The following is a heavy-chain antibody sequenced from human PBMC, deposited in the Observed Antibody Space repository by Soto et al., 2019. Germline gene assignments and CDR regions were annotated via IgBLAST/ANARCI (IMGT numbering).Heavy chain of an antibody. D-gene: IGHD2-2*01. Sequence: GGSLRLSCAASGFTVISNYMSWVRQAPGKGLEWVSVIYSGGSTYYADSVKGRFTISRDNSKNTLYLQMNSLRAEDTAVYYCARGGVFGYQLLFDVSNWFDPWGQGTLVTVSS. CDR3: ARGGVFGYQLLFDVSNWFDP. V-gene: IGHV3-66*01. CDR2: IYSGGST. CDR1: GFTVISNY. J-gene: IGHJ5*02.